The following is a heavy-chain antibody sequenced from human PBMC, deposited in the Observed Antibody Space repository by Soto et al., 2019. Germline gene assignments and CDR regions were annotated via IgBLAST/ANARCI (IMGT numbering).Heavy chain of an antibody. CDR1: VFTFSSCG. D-gene: IGHD1-1*01. J-gene: IGHJ4*02. V-gene: IGHV3-30*18. CDR2: ISYDERNK. Sequence: QVQLVESGGGLVQPGRSLRLSCAASVFTFSSCGMHWVRQAPGKGLEWVAVISYDERNKFYADSVKGRFTISRDNSKNTPYLQMNSLRTEDTAVYYCAKDPGGVQLWDFFDYWGQGTLVTVSS. CDR3: AKDPGGVQLWDFFDY.